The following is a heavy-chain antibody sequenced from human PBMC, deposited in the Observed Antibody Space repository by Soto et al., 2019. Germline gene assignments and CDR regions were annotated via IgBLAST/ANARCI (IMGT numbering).Heavy chain of an antibody. CDR3: VKDVITGTGDPNWCDP. CDR1: GFTFSSYG. J-gene: IGHJ5*02. D-gene: IGHD1-20*01. CDR2: ISYDGSNK. V-gene: IGHV3-30*18. Sequence: QVQLVESGGGVVQPGRSLRLSCAASGFTFSSYGMHWVRQAPGKGLELVAVISYDGSNKYYADSVKGRFTISRDNSKNTLYLQMNSLRAEDTAVYYCVKDVITGTGDPNWCDPWGQGTLVTVSS.